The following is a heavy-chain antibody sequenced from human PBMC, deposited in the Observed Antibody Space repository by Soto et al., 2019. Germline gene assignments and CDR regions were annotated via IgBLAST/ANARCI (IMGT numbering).Heavy chain of an antibody. CDR2: IWYDGSNK. J-gene: IGHJ4*02. CDR3: ARDVGDSSGYYPFDY. D-gene: IGHD3-22*01. CDR1: GFTFSSYG. V-gene: IGHV3-33*01. Sequence: QVQLVESGGGVVQPGRSLRLSCAASGFTFSSYGMHRVRQAPGKGLEWVAVIWYDGSNKYYTDSVKGRFTISRDNSKNTLYLQMNSLRAEDTAVYYCARDVGDSSGYYPFDYWGQGTLVTVSS.